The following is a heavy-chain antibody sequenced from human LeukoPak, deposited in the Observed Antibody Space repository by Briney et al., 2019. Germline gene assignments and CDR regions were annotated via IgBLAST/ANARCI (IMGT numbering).Heavy chain of an antibody. Sequence: GGSLRLSCAASGFTFSSYAMSWVRQAPGKGLEWVSAISGSGGSTYYADSVKGRFTISRDNSKNTLYLQMNSLRAEDTAVYYCAKDLYDSSGYYYLFDYRGQGTLVTVSS. CDR3: AKDLYDSSGYYYLFDY. CDR1: GFTFSSYA. D-gene: IGHD3-22*01. CDR2: ISGSGGST. V-gene: IGHV3-23*01. J-gene: IGHJ4*02.